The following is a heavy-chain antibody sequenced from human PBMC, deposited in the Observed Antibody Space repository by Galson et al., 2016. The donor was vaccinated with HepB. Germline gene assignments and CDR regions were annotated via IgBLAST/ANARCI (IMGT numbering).Heavy chain of an antibody. Sequence: SVKVSCKASGGTFSSYAISWVRQAPGQGLEWMGGIIPIFATANYAQKFQGRVTITADGSTSTAYMELSSLRSEDTAVYYCARKPCSGGSCQYYFDYWGQGTL. CDR2: IIPIFATA. CDR3: ARKPCSGGSCQYYFDY. D-gene: IGHD2-15*01. J-gene: IGHJ4*02. CDR1: GGTFSSYA. V-gene: IGHV1-69*13.